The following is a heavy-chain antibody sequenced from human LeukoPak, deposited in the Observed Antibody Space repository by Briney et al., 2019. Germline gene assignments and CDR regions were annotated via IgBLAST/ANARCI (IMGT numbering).Heavy chain of an antibody. J-gene: IGHJ4*02. V-gene: IGHV3-66*01. CDR1: GFTVSSNY. CDR2: IYGGGST. D-gene: IGHD2-15*01. Sequence: PGRSLRLSCAASGFTVSSNYMSWVRQAPGKGLEWVSVIYGGGSTYYADSVKGRFTISRDNSKNTLYLQMNSLRAEDTAVYYCARGHYSGLMGFDYWGQGTLVTVSS. CDR3: ARGHYSGLMGFDY.